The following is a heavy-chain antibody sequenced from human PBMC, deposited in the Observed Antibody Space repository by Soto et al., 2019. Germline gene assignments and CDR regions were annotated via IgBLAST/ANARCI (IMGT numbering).Heavy chain of an antibody. V-gene: IGHV1-18*01. J-gene: IGHJ4*02. Sequence: QVHLVQSGAEVKKPGASVKVSCKASGYTFTSYGITWVRQAPGQGLEWMGRISAHNGNTDYAQKLQGRVIVTRDTSTRTAYMALRSLRSADTTVYYCARGRYGDYWGQGALVTVSS. D-gene: IGHD1-1*01. CDR3: ARGRYGDY. CDR1: GYTFTSYG. CDR2: ISAHNGNT.